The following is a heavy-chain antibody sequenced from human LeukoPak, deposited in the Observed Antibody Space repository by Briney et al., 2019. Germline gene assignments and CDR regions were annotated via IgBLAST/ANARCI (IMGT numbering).Heavy chain of an antibody. J-gene: IGHJ4*02. CDR3: ARDLGWQWLVFEY. Sequence: GGSLRLSCAASGFTFSSYGMHWVRQAPGKGLEWVAFIRYDGSNKYYADSVKGRFTISRDNSKNTPYLQMNSLRAEDTAVYYCARDLGWQWLVFEYWGQGTLVTVSS. V-gene: IGHV3-30*02. CDR2: IRYDGSNK. CDR1: GFTFSSYG. D-gene: IGHD6-19*01.